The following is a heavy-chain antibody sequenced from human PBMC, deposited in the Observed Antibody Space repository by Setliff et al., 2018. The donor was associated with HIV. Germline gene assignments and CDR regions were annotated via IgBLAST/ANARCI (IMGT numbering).Heavy chain of an antibody. CDR2: IDWDDDK. D-gene: IGHD1-26*01. Sequence: GSGPTLVNPTQTLTVTCTFSGFSLSTSGMCVSWIRQPPGKALEWLARIDWDDDKYYSTPLKTRLTISKDTSKNQVVLTMTNMDPVDTATYYCARIQGNSGLDAFDIWGQGTMVTVSS. CDR1: GFSLSTSGMC. CDR3: ARIQGNSGLDAFDI. J-gene: IGHJ3*02. V-gene: IGHV2-70*11.